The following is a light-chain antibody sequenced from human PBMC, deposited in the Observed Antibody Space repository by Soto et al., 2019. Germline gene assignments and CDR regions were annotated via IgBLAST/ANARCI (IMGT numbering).Light chain of an antibody. J-gene: IGKJ1*01. V-gene: IGKV3-15*01. Sequence: EIVMTQSPATLSVSPGERATLSCRASQSVSSKLAWYQQKPGQAPRLLIYGASTRATGIPARFSGSGSGTDFTLTIRRLEPDDFAVYYCQQYGSSPRTFGQGTKVDIK. CDR1: QSVSSK. CDR2: GAS. CDR3: QQYGSSPRT.